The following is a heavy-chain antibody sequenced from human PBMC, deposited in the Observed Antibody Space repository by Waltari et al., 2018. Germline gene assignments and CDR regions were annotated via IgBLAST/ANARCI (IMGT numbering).Heavy chain of an antibody. CDR3: ASIRTIYDSSGYYSFDY. Sequence: QLQLQESGPGLVKPSETLSLTCTFSGGSISSSSYYWDWIRQPPGKGLEWIGSIYYSGSTYYNPSLKSRVTISVDTSKNQFSLKLSSVTAADTAVYYCASIRTIYDSSGYYSFDYWGQGTLVTVSS. J-gene: IGHJ4*02. CDR1: GGSISSSSYY. D-gene: IGHD3-22*01. CDR2: IYYSGST. V-gene: IGHV4-39*01.